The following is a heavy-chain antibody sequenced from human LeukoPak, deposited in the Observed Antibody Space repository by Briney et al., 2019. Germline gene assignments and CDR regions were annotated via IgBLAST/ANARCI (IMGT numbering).Heavy chain of an antibody. CDR1: GGTFSSYA. CDR3: ARDLSGATINHNWFDP. V-gene: IGHV1-69*04. CDR2: IIPILGIA. Sequence: GASVKVSCKASGGTFSSYAISWVRQAPGQGLEWMGRIIPILGIANYAQKFQGRVTITADKSTSTAYMELSSLRSEDTAVYYCARDLSGATINHNWFDPWGQGTLVTVSS. J-gene: IGHJ5*02. D-gene: IGHD1-26*01.